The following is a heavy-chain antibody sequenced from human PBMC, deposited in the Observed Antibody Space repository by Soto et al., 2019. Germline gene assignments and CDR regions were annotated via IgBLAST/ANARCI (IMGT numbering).Heavy chain of an antibody. CDR2: INPKTAAT. CDR1: GYTFSDYF. CDR3: ARIKWGLDYYSGMDV. J-gene: IGHJ6*02. V-gene: IGHV1-2*02. Sequence: ASVKVSCKASGYTFSDYFIQWLRQAPGQGLEWVAWINPKTAATNYAKKFQDRVTVTSDTSFSTAYLELTRLRPDDTALYYCARIKWGLDYYSGMDVWGQGTPVTVSS. D-gene: IGHD1-26*01.